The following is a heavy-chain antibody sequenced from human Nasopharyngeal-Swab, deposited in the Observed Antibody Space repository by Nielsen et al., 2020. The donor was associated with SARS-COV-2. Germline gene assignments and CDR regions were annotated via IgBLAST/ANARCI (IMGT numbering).Heavy chain of an antibody. V-gene: IGHV4-4*07. CDR2: IYFSGST. CDR3: AREEQSFDY. Sequence: SETLSLTCSVSGGSINNYYWSCIRQPAGKGLEWIGRIYFSGSTNYNPSLKSRVTMSVDMSKNQFSLKLSSVTAADTAVYYCAREEQSFDYWGQGTLVAVSS. J-gene: IGHJ4*02. CDR1: GGSINNYY. D-gene: IGHD1-26*01.